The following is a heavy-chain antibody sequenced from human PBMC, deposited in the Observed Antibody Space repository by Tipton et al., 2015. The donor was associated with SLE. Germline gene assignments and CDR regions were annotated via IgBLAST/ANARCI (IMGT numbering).Heavy chain of an antibody. V-gene: IGHV3-7*01. CDR2: IKQDGSEK. J-gene: IGHJ3*02. Sequence: SLRLSCAASGFTFSSYWMSWVRQAPGKGLEWVANIKQDGSEKYYVDSVKGRFTISRDNAKNSLYLQMNSLRAEDTAVDYCARDLGRYSSSYDAFDIWGQGTMVTVSS. CDR3: ARDLGRYSSSYDAFDI. CDR1: GFTFSSYW. D-gene: IGHD6-6*01.